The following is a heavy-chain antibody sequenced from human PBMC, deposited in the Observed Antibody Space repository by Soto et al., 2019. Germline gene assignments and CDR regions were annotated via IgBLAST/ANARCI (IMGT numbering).Heavy chain of an antibody. Sequence: SETLSLTCTVSNGSISNYFWSWIRQSPGKGLEWIGYVYYTGSTSYNPSLKGRVTMSVDTSKMQFSLKLSSVTAADTAVYYCERYRSGWPGNGMDVWGQGTTVTVSS. V-gene: IGHV4-59*01. CDR2: VYYTGST. J-gene: IGHJ6*02. CDR1: NGSISNYF. D-gene: IGHD3-16*02. CDR3: ERYRSGWPGNGMDV.